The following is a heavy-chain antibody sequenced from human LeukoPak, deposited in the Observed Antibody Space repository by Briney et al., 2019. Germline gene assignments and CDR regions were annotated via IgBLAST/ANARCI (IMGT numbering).Heavy chain of an antibody. CDR1: GFTFSDHY. CDR2: ISSSGTAV. CDR3: ARGGPTGALDD. V-gene: IGHV3-11*04. J-gene: IGHJ4*02. D-gene: IGHD7-27*01. Sequence: GGSLRLSCAASGFTFSDHYMSWIRQAPGKGLEWVSYISSSGTAVYYADSVKGRFTISRDNAKNSLSLQMNNLRAEDTAIYYCARGGPTGALDDWGQGTLLTVSS.